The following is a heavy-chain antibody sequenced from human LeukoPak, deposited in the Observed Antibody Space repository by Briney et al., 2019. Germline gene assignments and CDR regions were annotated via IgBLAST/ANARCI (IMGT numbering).Heavy chain of an antibody. CDR1: GGSFSGYY. CDR2: INHSGST. V-gene: IGHV4-34*01. Sequence: KTSETLSLTCAVYGGSFSGYYWSWIRQPPGKGLEWIGEINHSGSTNYNPSLKSRVTISVDTSKNQFSLKLSSVTAADTAVYYCARGSSWYHYWYFDLWGRGTLVTVSS. J-gene: IGHJ2*01. CDR3: ARGSSWYHYWYFDL. D-gene: IGHD6-13*01.